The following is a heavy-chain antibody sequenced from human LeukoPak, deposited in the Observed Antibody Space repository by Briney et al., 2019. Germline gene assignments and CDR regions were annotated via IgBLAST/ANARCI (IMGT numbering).Heavy chain of an antibody. J-gene: IGHJ5*02. V-gene: IGHV4-59*01. Sequence: SETLSLTCTVSGGSISSYYWSWIRQPPGKGLEWIGYIYYSGSTNYNPSLKSRVTISVDTSKNQFSLKLSSVTAADTAVYYCARCPRYCSSTSCYVGWFDPWGQGTLVTVSS. CDR3: ARCPRYCSSTSCYVGWFDP. CDR2: IYYSGST. CDR1: GGSISSYY. D-gene: IGHD2-2*01.